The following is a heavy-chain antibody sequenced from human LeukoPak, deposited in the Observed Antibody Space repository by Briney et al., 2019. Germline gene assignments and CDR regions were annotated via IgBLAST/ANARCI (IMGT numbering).Heavy chain of an antibody. D-gene: IGHD2-15*01. CDR2: IYYSGST. CDR3: ARRSWGDIVVVVAAFGAFDI. Sequence: SETLSLTCTVSGGSISSSSYYWGWIRQPPGKGLEWIGSIYYSGSTYYNPSLKGRVTISVDTSKNQFSLKLSSVTAADTAVYYCARRSWGDIVVVVAAFGAFDIWGQGTMVTVSS. J-gene: IGHJ3*02. V-gene: IGHV4-39*01. CDR1: GGSISSSSYY.